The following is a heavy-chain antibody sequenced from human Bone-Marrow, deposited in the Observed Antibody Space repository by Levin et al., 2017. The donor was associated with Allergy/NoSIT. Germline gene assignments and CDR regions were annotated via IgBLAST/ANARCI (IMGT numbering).Heavy chain of an antibody. Sequence: SQTLSLTCTVSGGSISSSYWNWIRQPPGKGLEWIGYIYHSGNTNYNPSLKSRVTITIDTSKNQFSLKVRSVTAADTAVYYCARESWGYRGYDGYYNGMDVWGQGTTVTVSS. J-gene: IGHJ6*02. V-gene: IGHV4-59*01. D-gene: IGHD5-12*01. CDR3: ARESWGYRGYDGYYNGMDV. CDR1: GGSISSSY. CDR2: IYHSGNT.